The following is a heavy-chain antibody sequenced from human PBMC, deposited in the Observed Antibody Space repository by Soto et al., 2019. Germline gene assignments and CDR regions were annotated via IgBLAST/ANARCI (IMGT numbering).Heavy chain of an antibody. D-gene: IGHD3-22*01. CDR3: ALENPYYDSSGYPGY. CDR2: ISAYNGNT. Sequence: AAGKVSCKGSGYTFTSYGISLVRQAPGQGLEWMGWISAYNGNTNYAQKLQGRVTMTTDTSTSTAYMELRSLRSDDTAVYYCALENPYYDSSGYPGYWGQGTLVTVSS. J-gene: IGHJ4*02. V-gene: IGHV1-18*04. CDR1: GYTFTSYG.